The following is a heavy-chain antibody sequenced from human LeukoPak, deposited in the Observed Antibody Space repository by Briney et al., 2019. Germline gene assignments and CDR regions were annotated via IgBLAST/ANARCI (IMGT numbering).Heavy chain of an antibody. CDR2: IYYSGST. D-gene: IGHD7-27*01. J-gene: IGHJ5*02. V-gene: IGHV4-59*08. CDR1: GGSFSGYY. CDR3: ARCRFNSGWFDP. Sequence: SETLSLTCAVYGGSFSGYYWSWIRQPPGKGLEWIGYIYYSGSTNYNPSLKSRVTISVDTSKNQFSLKLSSVTAADTAVYYCARCRFNSGWFDPWGQGTLVIVSS.